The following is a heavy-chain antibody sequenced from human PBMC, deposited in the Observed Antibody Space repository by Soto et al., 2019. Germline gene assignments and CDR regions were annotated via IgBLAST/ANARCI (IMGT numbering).Heavy chain of an antibody. J-gene: IGHJ6*02. CDR2: IWYDGSNK. CDR3: ARDLVSGWYPRSYYYYYGMDV. D-gene: IGHD6-19*01. Sequence: GGSLRLSCAASGFTFSSYGMHWVRQAPGKGLEWVAVIWYDGSNKYYADSVKGRFTISRDNSKNTLYLQMNSLRAEDTAVYYCARDLVSGWYPRSYYYYYGMDVWGQGTTVTVSS. CDR1: GFTFSSYG. V-gene: IGHV3-33*01.